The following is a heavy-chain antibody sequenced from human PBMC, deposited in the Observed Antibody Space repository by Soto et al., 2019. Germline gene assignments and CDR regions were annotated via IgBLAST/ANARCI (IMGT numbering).Heavy chain of an antibody. Sequence: QVQLVESGGGVVQPGRSLRLSCAASGFTFSSYGMHWVRQAPGKGLEWVAVISYDGSNKYYADSVKGRFTISRDNSKNTLYLQMNSLRADDTAVYYCAKASWYEAYYFDYWGQGTLVTVSS. D-gene: IGHD2-15*01. CDR1: GFTFSSYG. V-gene: IGHV3-30*18. CDR3: AKASWYEAYYFDY. CDR2: ISYDGSNK. J-gene: IGHJ4*02.